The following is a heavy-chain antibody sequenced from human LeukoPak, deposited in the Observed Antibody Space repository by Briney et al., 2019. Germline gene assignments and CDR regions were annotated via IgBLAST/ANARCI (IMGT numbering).Heavy chain of an antibody. Sequence: GGSLRLSCAASGFTFNSYWMWWVRQASGKGLEWVANINPYGSDTYYADSVKGRFTISRDNAENSLYLQMNSLRGEDTAVYYCTGGPQSSRPVGDASDVWGQGTMVTVSS. CDR2: INPYGSDT. V-gene: IGHV3-7*01. CDR3: TGGPQSSRPVGDASDV. D-gene: IGHD1-26*01. J-gene: IGHJ3*01. CDR1: GFTFNSYW.